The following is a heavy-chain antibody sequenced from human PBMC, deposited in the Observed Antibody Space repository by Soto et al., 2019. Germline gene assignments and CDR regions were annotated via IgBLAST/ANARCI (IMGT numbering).Heavy chain of an antibody. CDR1: GFIFSSSW. J-gene: IGHJ4*02. Sequence: GGSLRLSCAASGFIFSSSWMTWVRQAPGKGLGWVATIKDDGSQEYYVDSVKGRFTISKDNARNSLYLQMNSLRAEDTAVYYCARDRAYSCFDYWGQGTVVTVSS. CDR3: ARDRAYSCFDY. V-gene: IGHV3-7*05. CDR2: IKDDGSQE. D-gene: IGHD5-18*01.